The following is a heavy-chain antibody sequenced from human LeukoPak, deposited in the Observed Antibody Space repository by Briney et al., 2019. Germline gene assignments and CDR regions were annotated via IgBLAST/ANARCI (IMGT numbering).Heavy chain of an antibody. J-gene: IGHJ6*03. Sequence: ASVKVSCKASGYTFTSNALGWVRQAPGQGLEWMGWINTNTGNPTYAQGFTGRFVFSLDTSVSTAYLQISSLKAEDTAVYYCARALLRGDYLSHYYYYMDVWGKGTTVTVSS. CDR2: INTNTGNP. V-gene: IGHV7-4-1*02. CDR3: ARALLRGDYLSHYYYYMDV. CDR1: GYTFTSNA. D-gene: IGHD4-17*01.